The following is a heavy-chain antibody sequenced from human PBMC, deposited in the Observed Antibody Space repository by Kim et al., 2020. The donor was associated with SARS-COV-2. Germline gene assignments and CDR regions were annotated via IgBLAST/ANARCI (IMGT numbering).Heavy chain of an antibody. J-gene: IGHJ4*02. CDR3: ARPSRPVRHVNY. V-gene: IGHV4-34*01. D-gene: IGHD3-10*01. CDR2: INHTGST. Sequence: SETLSLTCAGSGGSFSGYFWSWIRQSPGKGLEWIGEINHTGSTNYNPSLKSRATISVDTSKNQFSLRLTSVTAADTAVYYCARPSRPVRHVNYWGQGALV. CDR1: GGSFSGYF.